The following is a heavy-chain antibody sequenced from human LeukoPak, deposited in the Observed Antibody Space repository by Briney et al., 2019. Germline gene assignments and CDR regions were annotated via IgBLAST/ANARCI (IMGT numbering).Heavy chain of an antibody. Sequence: GGSLRLSCAASGFTFSSYDMHWVRQATGEGLEWVSAIGTAGDTYYPGSVKGRFTISRENAKNSLYLQMNSLRAGDTAVYYCARDPTGGGIPDWYFDLWGRGTLVTVSS. CDR2: IGTAGDT. J-gene: IGHJ2*01. CDR3: ARDPTGGGIPDWYFDL. D-gene: IGHD4-23*01. CDR1: GFTFSSYD. V-gene: IGHV3-13*01.